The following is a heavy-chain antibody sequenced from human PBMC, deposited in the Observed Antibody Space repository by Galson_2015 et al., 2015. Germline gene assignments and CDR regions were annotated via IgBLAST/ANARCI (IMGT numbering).Heavy chain of an antibody. CDR1: GFTFSNAW. V-gene: IGHV3-15*01. Sequence: SLRLSCAASGFTFSNAWMSWVRQAPGKGLEWVGRIKSKTDGGTTDYAAPVKGRFTISRDDSKNTLYLQMNSLKTEDTAVYYCTTELLLLLWFGEQEDWFDPWGQGTLVTASS. CDR3: TTELLLLLWFGEQEDWFDP. D-gene: IGHD3-10*01. CDR2: IKSKTDGGTT. J-gene: IGHJ5*02.